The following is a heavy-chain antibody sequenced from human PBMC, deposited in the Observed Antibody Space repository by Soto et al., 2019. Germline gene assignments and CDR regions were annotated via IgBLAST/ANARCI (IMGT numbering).Heavy chain of an antibody. D-gene: IGHD2-2*02. CDR1: GGSISSYY. CDR2: IYYSGST. V-gene: IGHV4-59*01. J-gene: IGHJ5*02. Sequence: PSETLSLTCPVSGGSISSYYWSWIRQPPGKGLEWIGYIYYSGSTNYNPSLKSRVTISVDTSKNQFSLKLSSVTAADTAVYYCARLDIVVVPAAIAWFDPWGQGTLVTVSS. CDR3: ARLDIVVVPAAIAWFDP.